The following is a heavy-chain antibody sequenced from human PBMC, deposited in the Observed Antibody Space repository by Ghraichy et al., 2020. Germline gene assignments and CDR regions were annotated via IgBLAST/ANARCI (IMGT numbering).Heavy chain of an antibody. V-gene: IGHV3-48*02. Sequence: GGSLRLSCAASGFTFSTNSMNWVRQAPGKGLEWISHLSGSTRTIYYADSVKGRFTISRDNAKYSLYLQMNNLRDEDTAVYYCARDRSYSSDIWGQGTMVTVSS. J-gene: IGHJ3*02. CDR1: GFTFSTNS. CDR2: LSGSTRTI. CDR3: ARDRSYSSDI. D-gene: IGHD2-21*01.